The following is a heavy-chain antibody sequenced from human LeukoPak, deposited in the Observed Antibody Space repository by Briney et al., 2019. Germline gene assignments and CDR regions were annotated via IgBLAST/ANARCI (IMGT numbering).Heavy chain of an antibody. CDR1: GDSISNSDYH. V-gene: IGHV4-39*02. J-gene: IGHJ4*02. Sequence: SETLSLTCTVSGDSISNSDYHWGWIRQSPGKGLEWIGSVYYGGSTNYSPSLKSRFTISIDTSQNHFSLKLSSVTAADTAVYYCARAKSWELLPTFDYWGQGTPVTVSS. CDR2: VYYGGST. CDR3: ARAKSWELLPTFDY. D-gene: IGHD1-26*01.